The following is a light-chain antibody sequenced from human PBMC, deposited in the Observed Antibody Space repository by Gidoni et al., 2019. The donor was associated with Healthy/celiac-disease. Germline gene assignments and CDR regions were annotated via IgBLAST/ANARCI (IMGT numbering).Light chain of an antibody. CDR1: QGISNS. CDR2: AAS. Sequence: DIQMTESPSSLSASVGDRVTITCRASQGISNSLAWYQQKPGKVPKLLIYAASTLQSGVPSRFSGSGSGTDFTLTISSLQPEDVATYYCQKLNTFGGGTKVEIK. J-gene: IGKJ4*01. V-gene: IGKV1-27*01. CDR3: QKLNT.